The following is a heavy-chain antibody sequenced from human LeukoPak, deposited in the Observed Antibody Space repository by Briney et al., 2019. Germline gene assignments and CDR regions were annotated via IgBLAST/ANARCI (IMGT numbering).Heavy chain of an antibody. V-gene: IGHV4-30-4*08. CDR2: IFYSGST. J-gene: IGHJ3*02. D-gene: IGHD6-25*01. CDR1: GGSISSGDYY. CDR3: ARGAAATGNAFDI. Sequence: PSQTLSLTCTVSGGSISSGDYYWSWIRQPPGKGLEWIGYIFYSGSTYYNPSLRSRVTISVDTSKNQFSLKLSSVTAADTAVYYCARGAAATGNAFDIWGQGTMVTVSS.